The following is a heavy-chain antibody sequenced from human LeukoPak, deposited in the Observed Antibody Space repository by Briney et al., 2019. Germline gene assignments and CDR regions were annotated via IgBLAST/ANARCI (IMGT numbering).Heavy chain of an antibody. J-gene: IGHJ4*02. D-gene: IGHD6-13*01. V-gene: IGHV3-30*18. CDR1: GFTFSSYG. CDR3: AKQGLGSSSWYYFDY. CDR2: ISYDGSNK. Sequence: PGRSLRLSCAASGFTFSSYGMHWVRQAPGKGLEWVAVISYDGSNKYYADSVKGRFTISRDNSKNTLYLQMNSLRAEDTAVYYCAKQGLGSSSWYYFDYWGQGTLVTVSS.